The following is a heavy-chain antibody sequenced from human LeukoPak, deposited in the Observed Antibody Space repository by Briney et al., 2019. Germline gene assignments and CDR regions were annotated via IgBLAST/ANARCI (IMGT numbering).Heavy chain of an antibody. CDR3: AKDLAAITMVRGVITAGDY. CDR1: GFTFSSYA. J-gene: IGHJ4*02. V-gene: IGHV3-23*01. CDR2: ISGSGGST. D-gene: IGHD3-10*01. Sequence: GGSLRLPCAASGFTFSSYAMSWVRQAPGKGLGWVSAISGSGGSTYYADSVKGRFTISRDNSKNTLYLQMNSLRAEDTAVYYCAKDLAAITMVRGVITAGDYWGQGTLVTVSS.